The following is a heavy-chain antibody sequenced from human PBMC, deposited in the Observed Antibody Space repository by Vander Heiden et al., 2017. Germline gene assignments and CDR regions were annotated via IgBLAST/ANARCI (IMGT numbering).Heavy chain of an antibody. D-gene: IGHD1-1*01. CDR2: IIPIFGTA. J-gene: IGHJ6*02. Sequence: QVQLVQSGAEVTKPGSPVQVSCKASGGTFSSYAISWVRQAPGQGLEWMGGIIPIFGTANDAQKFQGRVTITADESTSTAYMELSSLRSEDTAVYYCAREGNPTGQNWNDAFHYYYYDGMDVWGQGTTVTVSS. CDR1: GGTFSSYA. CDR3: AREGNPTGQNWNDAFHYYYYDGMDV. V-gene: IGHV1-69*01.